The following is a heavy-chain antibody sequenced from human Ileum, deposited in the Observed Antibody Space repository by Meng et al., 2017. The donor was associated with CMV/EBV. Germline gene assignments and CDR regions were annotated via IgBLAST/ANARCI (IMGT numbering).Heavy chain of an antibody. D-gene: IGHD5-24*01. CDR3: AIRVEGSAVDIPFDY. CDR2: IYYRGNT. CDR1: GVSISGTTFY. V-gene: IGHV4-39*01. J-gene: IGHJ4*02. Sequence: GSLRLSCSVSGVSISGTTFYWGWIRQPPGKGLVWNGNIYYRGNTYYNASLEGRVTISADTSKNQLFLTHSSVTASDTAVYYCAIRVEGSAVDIPFDYWGQGTLVTVSS.